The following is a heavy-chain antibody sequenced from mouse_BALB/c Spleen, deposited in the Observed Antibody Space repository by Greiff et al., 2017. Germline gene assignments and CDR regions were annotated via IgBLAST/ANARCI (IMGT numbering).Heavy chain of an antibody. CDR1: GFTFSSYG. Sequence: DVMLVASGGDLVKPGGSLKLSCAASGFTFSSYGMSWVRQTPDKRLEWVATISSGGSYTYYPDSVKGRFTISRDNAKNTLYLQMSSLKSEDTAMYYCARLIATANDMDYWGQGTSVTVSS. CDR3: ARLIATANDMDY. J-gene: IGHJ4*01. D-gene: IGHD1-2*01. V-gene: IGHV5-6*02. CDR2: ISSGGSYT.